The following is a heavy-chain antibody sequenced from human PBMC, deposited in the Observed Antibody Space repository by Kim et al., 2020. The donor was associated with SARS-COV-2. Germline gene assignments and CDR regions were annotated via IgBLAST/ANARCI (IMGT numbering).Heavy chain of an antibody. CDR1: GGSISSYY. CDR2: IYYSGST. Sequence: SETLSLTCTVSGGSISSYYWSWIRQPPGKGLEWIGYIYYSGSTNYNPSLKSRVTISVDTSKNQFSLKLSSVTAADTAVYYCARTHNWFDPWGQGTLVTAS. CDR3: ARTHNWFDP. J-gene: IGHJ5*02. V-gene: IGHV4-59*01.